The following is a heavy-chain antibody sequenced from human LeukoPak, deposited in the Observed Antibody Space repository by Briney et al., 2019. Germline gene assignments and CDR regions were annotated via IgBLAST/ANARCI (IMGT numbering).Heavy chain of an antibody. CDR2: ISGSGDST. CDR3: ARDFGGITIFGVVTGFDY. CDR1: GFTFSSYG. V-gene: IGHV3-23*01. Sequence: PGGSLRLSCAASGFTFSSYGMSWVRQAPGKGLEWVSAISGSGDSTYYADSVKGRFTISRDNSKNTLYLQMNSLRAEDTAVYYCARDFGGITIFGVVTGFDYWGQGTLVTVSS. J-gene: IGHJ4*02. D-gene: IGHD3-3*01.